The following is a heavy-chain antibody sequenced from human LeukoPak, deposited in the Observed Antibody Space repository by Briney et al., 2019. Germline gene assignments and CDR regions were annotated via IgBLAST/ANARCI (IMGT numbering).Heavy chain of an antibody. V-gene: IGHV1-24*01. CDR1: GYTLTELS. D-gene: IGHD1-7*01. CDR2: FDPEDGET. CDR3: ATGGPNWNYKLYYYHMDV. Sequence: AASVKVSCKVSGYTLTELSMHWVRQAPGKGLEWMGGFDPEDGETIYAQKFQGRVTMTEDTSTDTAYMELSSLRSEDTAVYYCATGGPNWNYKLYYYHMDVWGKGTTVTVSS. J-gene: IGHJ6*03.